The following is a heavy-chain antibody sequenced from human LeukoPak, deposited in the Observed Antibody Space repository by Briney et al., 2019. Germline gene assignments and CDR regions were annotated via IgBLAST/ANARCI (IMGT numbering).Heavy chain of an antibody. CDR1: GGSISSSSYY. CDR3: ARGGYGSGWDYMDV. Sequence: PSETLSLTCTVSGGSISSSSYYWGWIRQPPGKGLEWIGNIYYSGSTYYNPSLKSRVTISVDTSKNQFSLKLSSVTAADTAVYYCARGGYGSGWDYMDVWGKGTTVTVSS. V-gene: IGHV4-39*07. CDR2: IYYSGST. J-gene: IGHJ6*03. D-gene: IGHD3-10*01.